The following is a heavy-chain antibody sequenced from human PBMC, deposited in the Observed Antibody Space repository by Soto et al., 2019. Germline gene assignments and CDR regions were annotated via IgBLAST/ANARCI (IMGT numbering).Heavy chain of an antibody. CDR3: AALYTVIYYYYGMDV. D-gene: IGHD4-4*01. V-gene: IGHV4-39*01. J-gene: IGHJ6*02. Sequence: SETLSLTCTVSGGSISSSSYYWGWIRQPPGKGLEWIGSIYYSGSTYYNPSLKSRVTISVDTSKNQFSLKLSSVTAADTAVYYCAALYTVIYYYYGMDVWGQGTTVTVSS. CDR1: GGSISSSSYY. CDR2: IYYSGST.